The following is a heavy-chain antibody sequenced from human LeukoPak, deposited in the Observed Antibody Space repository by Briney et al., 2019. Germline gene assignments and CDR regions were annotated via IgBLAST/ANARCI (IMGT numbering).Heavy chain of an antibody. CDR1: GYSISSGYY. CDR2: IYHSGST. CDR3: ARDIGSGKGQFDP. D-gene: IGHD3-10*01. J-gene: IGHJ5*02. Sequence: SETLSLTCTVSGYSISSGYYWGWIRQPPGKGLEWIGSIYHSGSTYYNPSLKSRVTISVDTSKNQFSLKLSSVTAADTAVYYCARDIGSGKGQFDPWGQGTLVTVSS. V-gene: IGHV4-38-2*02.